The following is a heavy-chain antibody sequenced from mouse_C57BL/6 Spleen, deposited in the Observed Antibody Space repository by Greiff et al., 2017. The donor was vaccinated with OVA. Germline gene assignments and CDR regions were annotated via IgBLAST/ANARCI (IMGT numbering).Heavy chain of an antibody. CDR2: IDPSDSYT. J-gene: IGHJ3*01. CDR1: GYTFTSYW. Sequence: VKLQQPGAELVRPGTSVKLSCKASGYTFTSYWMHWVKQRPGQGLEWIGVIDPSDSYTNYNQKFKGKATLTVDTSSSTAYMQLSSLTSEDSAVYYCARLGLYYYGSSQFAYWGQGTLVTVSA. D-gene: IGHD1-1*01. CDR3: ARLGLYYYGSSQFAY. V-gene: IGHV1-59*01.